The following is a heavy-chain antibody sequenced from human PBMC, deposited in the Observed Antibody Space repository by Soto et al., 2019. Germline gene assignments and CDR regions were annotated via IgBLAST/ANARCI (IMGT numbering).Heavy chain of an antibody. CDR3: ARGWGYDSNDYYYAY. J-gene: IGHJ4*02. CDR1: GGTFSRHA. CDR2: IIPIFGTA. V-gene: IGHV1-69*01. Sequence: QVQLVQSGAEVRKPGSSVKVSCKASGGTFSRHAISWVRQAPGQGLEWMGGIIPIFGTANHAQKFQGRGTIIADESTSPVYMELSSLRSEDTAMYYCARGWGYDSNDYYYAYWGQGTLVIVSS. D-gene: IGHD3-22*01.